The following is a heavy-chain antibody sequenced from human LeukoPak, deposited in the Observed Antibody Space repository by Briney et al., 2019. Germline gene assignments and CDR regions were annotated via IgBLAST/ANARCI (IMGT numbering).Heavy chain of an antibody. CDR1: GFTFSDYY. D-gene: IGHD2-2*02. CDR3: ARDLCSSTSCYTWVGAFDI. Sequence: GGSLRLSCAASGFTFSDYYMSWTRQAPGKGLEWVSYISSSGSTIYYADSVKGRFTISRDNAKNSLYLQMNSLRAEDTAVYYCARDLCSSTSCYTWVGAFDIWGQGTMVTVSS. J-gene: IGHJ3*02. CDR2: ISSSGSTI. V-gene: IGHV3-11*01.